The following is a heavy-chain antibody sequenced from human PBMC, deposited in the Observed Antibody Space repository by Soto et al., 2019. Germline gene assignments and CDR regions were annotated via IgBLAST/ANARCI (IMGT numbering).Heavy chain of an antibody. CDR2: IWYDGSNQ. CDR1: GFIFSNFG. V-gene: IGHV3-33*01. D-gene: IGHD6-19*01. J-gene: IGHJ6*02. Sequence: GGSLRLSCAASGFIFSNFGMHWFRQAPGKWLEWVAAIWYDGSNQYYADSVKGRFTISKDNSKNTLYLQMNSLRAEDTAVYYCARDDIPGIAVATYGMDVWGQGXTVTVYS. CDR3: ARDDIPGIAVATYGMDV.